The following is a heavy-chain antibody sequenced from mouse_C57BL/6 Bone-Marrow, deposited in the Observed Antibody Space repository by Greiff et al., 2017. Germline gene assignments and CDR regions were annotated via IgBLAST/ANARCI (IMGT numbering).Heavy chain of an antibody. CDR2: INPSSGYT. CDR1: GYTFTSYT. Sequence: QVQLKESGAELARPGASVKMSCKASGYTFTSYTMHWVKQRPGQGLEWIGYINPSSGYTKYNQKFKDKATLPADKYSSTAYMQLSSLTSEDSAVYYCARRAIYYGPWFAYWGQGTLVTVSA. CDR3: ARRAIYYGPWFAY. V-gene: IGHV1-4*01. J-gene: IGHJ3*01. D-gene: IGHD2-1*01.